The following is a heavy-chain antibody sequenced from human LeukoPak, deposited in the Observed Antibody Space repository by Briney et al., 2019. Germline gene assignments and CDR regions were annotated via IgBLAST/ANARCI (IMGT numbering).Heavy chain of an antibody. CDR1: GDSLNTYY. J-gene: IGHJ5*02. Sequence: SETLSLTCTVSGDSLNTYYWTWIRQTPGKELEWIGLVASSGTSNYNPSLKSRVSISIDTSKNQFSLALTSVTPADTAVYYCARVVRGVVTSNWFDPWGQGTLVSVSS. CDR2: VASSGTS. D-gene: IGHD2-21*02. CDR3: ARVVRGVVTSNWFDP. V-gene: IGHV4-59*01.